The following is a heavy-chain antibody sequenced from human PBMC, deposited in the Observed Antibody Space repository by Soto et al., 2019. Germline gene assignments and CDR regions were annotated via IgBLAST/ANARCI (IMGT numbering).Heavy chain of an antibody. CDR1: GFTFSSYS. J-gene: IGHJ5*02. CDR2: ISSSSSTI. D-gene: IGHD4-17*01. V-gene: IGHV3-48*01. Sequence: EVQLVESGGGLVQPGGSLRLSCAASGFTFSSYSMNWVRQAPGKGLEWVSYISSSSSTIYYADSVKGRFTISRDNAKNSLYLQMNSLRAEDTAVYYCAGEADYLNWFDPWGQGTLVTISS. CDR3: AGEADYLNWFDP.